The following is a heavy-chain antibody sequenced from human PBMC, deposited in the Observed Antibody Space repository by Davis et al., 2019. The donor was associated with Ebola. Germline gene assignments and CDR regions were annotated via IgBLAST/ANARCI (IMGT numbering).Heavy chain of an antibody. V-gene: IGHV4-30-4*01. CDR2: IYYSGST. D-gene: IGHD2-2*01. Sequence: LRLSCTVSGGSISSGDYYWSWIRQPPGKGLEWIGYIYYSGSTYYNPSLKSRVTVSVDTSKNQFSLKLSSVTAADTAVYYCARRSIVVVPAAGPPYNWFDPWGQGTLVTVSS. J-gene: IGHJ5*02. CDR1: GGSISSGDYY. CDR3: ARRSIVVVPAAGPPYNWFDP.